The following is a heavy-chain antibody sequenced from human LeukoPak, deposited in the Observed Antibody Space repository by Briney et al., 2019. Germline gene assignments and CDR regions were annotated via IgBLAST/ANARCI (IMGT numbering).Heavy chain of an antibody. J-gene: IGHJ5*02. CDR1: GFTFSSYA. D-gene: IGHD1-26*01. CDR3: ARARRWELLEVWFDP. V-gene: IGHV4-59*01. Sequence: GSLRLSCAASGFTFSSYAMSWIRQPPGKGLEWIGYIYYSGSTNYNPSLKSRVTISVDTSKNQFSLKLSSVTAADTAVYYCARARRWELLEVWFDPWGQGTLVTVSS. CDR2: IYYSGST.